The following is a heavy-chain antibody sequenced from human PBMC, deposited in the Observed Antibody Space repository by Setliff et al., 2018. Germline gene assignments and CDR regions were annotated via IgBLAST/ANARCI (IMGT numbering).Heavy chain of an antibody. D-gene: IGHD6-25*01. Sequence: GGSLRLSCAASGFTFSSYAMHWVRQAPGRGLEYVSAINSNGGTTYYADSVKGRFTISRDNSKNTLYLQMNSLRAEDAAVYYCAKHVLSSGWPNDDFDFWGQGTMVTVSS. CDR3: AKHVLSSGWPNDDFDF. CDR1: GFTFSSYA. J-gene: IGHJ3*01. CDR2: INSNGGTT. V-gene: IGHV3-64*04.